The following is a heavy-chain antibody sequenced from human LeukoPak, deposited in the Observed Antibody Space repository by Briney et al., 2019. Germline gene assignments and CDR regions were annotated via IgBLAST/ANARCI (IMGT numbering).Heavy chain of an antibody. J-gene: IGHJ3*02. D-gene: IGHD2-15*01. V-gene: IGHV4-4*07. CDR2: IYTSGST. CDR3: AKERLDIVVVVAAKPGAFDI. CDR1: GGSISSYY. Sequence: PSETLSLTCTVSGGSISSYYWSWIRQPAGKGLEWIGRIYTSGSTNYNPSLKSRVTMSVDTSKNQFSLKLSSVTAADTAVYYCAKERLDIVVVVAAKPGAFDIWGQGTMVTVSS.